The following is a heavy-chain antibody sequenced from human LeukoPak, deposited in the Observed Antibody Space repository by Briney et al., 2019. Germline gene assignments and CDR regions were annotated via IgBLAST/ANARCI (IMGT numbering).Heavy chain of an antibody. CDR3: ARVNFYYYDSSGYYDY. D-gene: IGHD3-22*01. CDR2: ISYDGSNK. J-gene: IGHJ4*02. V-gene: IGHV3-30-3*01. CDR1: GFTFSSYA. Sequence: GGSLRLSCAASGFTFSSYAMHWVRQAPGKGLEWVAVISYDGSNKYYADSVKGRFTISRDNSKNTLYLQMNSLRAGDTAVYYCARVNFYYYDSSGYYDYWGQGTLVTVSS.